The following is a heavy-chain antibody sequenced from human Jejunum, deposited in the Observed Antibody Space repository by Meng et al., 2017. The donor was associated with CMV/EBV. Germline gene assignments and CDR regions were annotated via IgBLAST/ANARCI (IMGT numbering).Heavy chain of an antibody. CDR1: GYSFTTYA. Sequence: VPLVPPGAEVKRPGATMTISCKATGYSFTTYAMHWVRQAPGQRREWMGGINDGNGNTKYSEKFQSRATITRDTAASTAYMELSSLRSEDTAVYYCARTGCSSSSCYDYWGQGTLVTVSS. D-gene: IGHD2-2*01. CDR3: ARTGCSSSSCYDY. V-gene: IGHV1-3*01. J-gene: IGHJ4*02. CDR2: INDGNGNT.